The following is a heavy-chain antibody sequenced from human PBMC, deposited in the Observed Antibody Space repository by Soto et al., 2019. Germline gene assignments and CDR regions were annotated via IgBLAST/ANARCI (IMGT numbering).Heavy chain of an antibody. CDR3: AREPYSSVRFDP. J-gene: IGHJ5*02. D-gene: IGHD6-25*01. CDR2: MNPNSGNT. CDR1: GYTFTSYD. Sequence: ASVKVSCKASGYTFTSYDINWVRQATGQGLEWMGWMNPNSGNTGYAQKFQGRVTMTRNTSISTAYMELSSLRSEDTAVYYCAREPYSSVRFDPWGEGTLVTVSS. V-gene: IGHV1-8*01.